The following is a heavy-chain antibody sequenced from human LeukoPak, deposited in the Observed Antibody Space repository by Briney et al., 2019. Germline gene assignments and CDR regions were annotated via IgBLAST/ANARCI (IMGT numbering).Heavy chain of an antibody. CDR1: GYSISSGYF. D-gene: IGHD6-13*01. CDR2: IHHSGST. J-gene: IGHJ1*01. Sequence: SETLSLTCIVSGYSISSGYFWGWIRQPPGKGLEWIANIHHSGSTYYSPSLKSRVTISVDTSKNQLSLKLSSVTAAGTAVYYCARVAAGIGFFQHWGQGILVTVSS. CDR3: ARVAAGIGFFQH. V-gene: IGHV4-38-2*02.